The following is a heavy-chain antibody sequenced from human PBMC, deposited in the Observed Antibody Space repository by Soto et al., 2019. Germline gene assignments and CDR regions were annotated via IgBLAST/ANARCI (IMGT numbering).Heavy chain of an antibody. Sequence: EVQLLDSGGGLLQPGGSLRLSCAASGFTFSSYAMNWVRQAPGKGLEWVSGISGSGGRTYYADSVKGRFTISRDNSKNMLYLQMNSLRAEDTAVYYCVLVRGATGSTWGHGTLVTVAS. J-gene: IGHJ4*01. CDR3: VLVRGATGST. CDR2: ISGSGGRT. CDR1: GFTFSSYA. V-gene: IGHV3-23*01. D-gene: IGHD3-10*01.